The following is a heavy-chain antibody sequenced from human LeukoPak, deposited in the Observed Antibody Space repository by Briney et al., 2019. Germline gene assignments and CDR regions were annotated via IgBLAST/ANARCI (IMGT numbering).Heavy chain of an antibody. J-gene: IGHJ4*02. CDR2: IVGSDGST. CDR1: GFTFSTYA. CDR3: AKDRQPDNCWDLDY. V-gene: IGHV3-23*01. D-gene: IGHD2-21*01. Sequence: GGSLRLSCAASGFTFSTYAMSWVRQAPGKGLEWVSGIVGSDGSTYYADSVKGRFTISRDNSKSTLYLQMNSLRAEDTAVYYCAKDRQPDNCWDLDYWGQGTLVTVST.